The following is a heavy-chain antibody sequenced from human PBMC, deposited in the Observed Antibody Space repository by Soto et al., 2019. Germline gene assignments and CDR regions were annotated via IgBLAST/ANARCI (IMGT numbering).Heavy chain of an antibody. V-gene: IGHV1-69*13. CDR3: ARDGGRHSGGIDY. CDR2: IIPIFGTA. CDR1: GGTFSSYS. Sequence: SVKVSCNASGGTFSSYSINWVRQAPGQGLEWMGEIIPIFGTANYAQKFQGRVTITADESTSTAYMELSSLRSEDTAVYYCARDGGRHSGGIDYWGQGTLVTVSS. J-gene: IGHJ4*02. D-gene: IGHD1-26*01.